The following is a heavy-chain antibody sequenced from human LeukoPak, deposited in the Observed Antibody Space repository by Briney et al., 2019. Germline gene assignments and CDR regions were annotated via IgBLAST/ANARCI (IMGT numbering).Heavy chain of an antibody. CDR2: MNPNSGNT. V-gene: IGHV1-8*02. Sequence: GASVKVSCKASGYTFSSYGISWVRQAPGQGLEWMGWMNPNSGNTGYAQKFQGRVTMTRNTSISTAYMELSSLRSEDTAVYYCARWPIDYWGQGTLVTVSS. J-gene: IGHJ4*02. CDR1: GYTFSSYG. CDR3: ARWPIDY.